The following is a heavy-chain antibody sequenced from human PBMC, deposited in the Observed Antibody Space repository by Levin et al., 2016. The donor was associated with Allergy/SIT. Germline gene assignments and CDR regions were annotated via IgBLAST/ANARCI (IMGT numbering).Heavy chain of an antibody. V-gene: IGHV3-21*01. D-gene: IGHD6-6*01. Sequence: GGSLRLSCAASGFDFSIYDMNWIRQAPGKGLEWVSSITSGGNYLSYADSVRGRFSISRDRAKNSVYLQMTSLGGEDTAVYYCAKGEELVRSPHGMVFYYYGMDVWGQGTTVTVSS. CDR1: GFDFSIYD. CDR3: AKGEELVRSPHGMVFYYYGMDV. CDR2: ITSGGNYL. J-gene: IGHJ6*02.